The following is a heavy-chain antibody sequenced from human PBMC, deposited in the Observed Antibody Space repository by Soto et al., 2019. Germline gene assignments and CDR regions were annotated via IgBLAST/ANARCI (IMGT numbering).Heavy chain of an antibody. J-gene: IGHJ4*02. CDR1: GFTFSNYA. CDR2: ISGWGSST. D-gene: IGHD6-13*01. Sequence: EVQLLESGGGLVQPGGSLRLSCAASGFTFSNYAVTWVRQAPGKGLEWVSTISGWGSSTYYADSVKGRFTISRDNSKNTLYLQMNSLRAEDTAVYYCAKDQGSSWYGSDYWGQGTLVTVSS. V-gene: IGHV3-23*01. CDR3: AKDQGSSWYGSDY.